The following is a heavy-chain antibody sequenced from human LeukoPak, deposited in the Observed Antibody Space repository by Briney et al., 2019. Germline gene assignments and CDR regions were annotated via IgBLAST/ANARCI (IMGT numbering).Heavy chain of an antibody. J-gene: IGHJ4*02. CDR3: SKGRTVTGTLALDY. CDR2: ISRNGGST. Sequence: GGSLRLSCAASGFTLSRHAMHWVRQAPGKGLEFVSAISRNGGSTYYANSVKGRFTISRDSSKNTLYLQMNSLRAEDTAVYYCSKGRTVTGTLALDYWGQGTLVTVSS. D-gene: IGHD6-19*01. V-gene: IGHV3-64*01. CDR1: GFTLSRHA.